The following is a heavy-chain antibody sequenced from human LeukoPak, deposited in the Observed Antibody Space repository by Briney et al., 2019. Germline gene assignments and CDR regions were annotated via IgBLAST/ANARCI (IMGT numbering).Heavy chain of an antibody. D-gene: IGHD2-2*01. V-gene: IGHV3-30-3*01. CDR1: GFTFSSYA. CDR3: ARDGDAANIVVVPAANDAFDI. J-gene: IGHJ3*02. CDR2: ISYNGSNK. Sequence: GGSLRLSCAASGFTFSSYAMHWVRQAPGKGLEWVAVISYNGSNKYYADSVKGRFTISRDNSKNTLYLQMNSLRAEDTAVYYCARDGDAANIVVVPAANDAFDIWGQGTMVTVSS.